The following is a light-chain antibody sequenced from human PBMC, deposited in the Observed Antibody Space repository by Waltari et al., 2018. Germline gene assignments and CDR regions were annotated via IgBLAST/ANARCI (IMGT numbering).Light chain of an antibody. CDR3: QQYGSSSWT. CDR1: QSVSSSY. Sequence: EIVLTQSPGTLSLSPGERATLSCRARQSVSSSYLAGYQQKPGQAPRLLIYGASSRAPGIPDRFSGSGSGTDFTLTISRLEPEDFAVYYCQQYGSSSWTFGQGTKVEIK. V-gene: IGKV3-20*01. J-gene: IGKJ1*01. CDR2: GAS.